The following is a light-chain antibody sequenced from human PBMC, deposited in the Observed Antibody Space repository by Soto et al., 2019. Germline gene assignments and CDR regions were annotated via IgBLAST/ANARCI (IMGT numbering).Light chain of an antibody. J-gene: IGKJ1*01. CDR3: QQYGSSART. CDR1: QSITPSY. CDR2: GTF. Sequence: EVVLTQSPGTLSLSPGDRATLSCRASQSITPSYLAWYQQKPGQAPRLLIYGTFTRATGIPDRFSGTGTGTDFTLTISRPEPEDFAVYYCQQYGSSARTFGPGTKVEIK. V-gene: IGKV3-20*01.